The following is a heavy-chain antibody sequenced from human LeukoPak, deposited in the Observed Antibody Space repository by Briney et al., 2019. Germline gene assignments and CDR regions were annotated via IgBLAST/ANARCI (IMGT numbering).Heavy chain of an antibody. CDR1: ADSISNFY. Sequence: SETESLTCTVSADSISNFYWSWIRQPPGKGLEWIGYMHYSGSPNYTPSLKSRVTMSVDTSRSQFSLKLSSVTAADTAVYYCARLWGGRFCSGPNCYLGWFDPWGQGTLVTVSS. D-gene: IGHD2-15*01. CDR3: ARLWGGRFCSGPNCYLGWFDP. J-gene: IGHJ5*02. V-gene: IGHV4-59*01. CDR2: MHYSGSP.